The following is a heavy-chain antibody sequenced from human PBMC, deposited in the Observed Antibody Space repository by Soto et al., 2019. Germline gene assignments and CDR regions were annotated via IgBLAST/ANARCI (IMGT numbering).Heavy chain of an antibody. CDR2: ISGSGGST. J-gene: IGHJ3*02. D-gene: IGHD4-17*01. Sequence: GGSLRLSCAASGFTFSSYAMSWVRQAPGKGLEWVSAISGSGGSTYYADSVKGRFTISRDNSKNTLYLQMNSLRAEDTAVYYCAKELMTTVTTSVDDAFDIWGQGTMVTVSS. CDR1: GFTFSSYA. CDR3: AKELMTTVTTSVDDAFDI. V-gene: IGHV3-23*01.